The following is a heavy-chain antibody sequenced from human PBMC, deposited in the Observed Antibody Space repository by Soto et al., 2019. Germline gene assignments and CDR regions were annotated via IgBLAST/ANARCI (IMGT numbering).Heavy chain of an antibody. D-gene: IGHD3-3*01. Sequence: KPSETLSLTCTVSGGSISIYYWSWIRHPPGKGLEWIGYIYYSGSTNYNPSLKSRVTISVDTSKNQFSLKLSSVTAADTAVYYCARDGGGGIFGVVNYNWFDPWGQGTLVTVSS. V-gene: IGHV4-59*01. CDR2: IYYSGST. CDR3: ARDGGGGIFGVVNYNWFDP. CDR1: GGSISIYY. J-gene: IGHJ5*02.